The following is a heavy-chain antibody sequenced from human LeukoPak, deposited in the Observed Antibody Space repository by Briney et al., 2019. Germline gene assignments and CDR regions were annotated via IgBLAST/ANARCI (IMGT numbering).Heavy chain of an antibody. CDR1: GFTFSSYW. Sequence: GGSLRLSCVASGFTFSSYWMSWVRQAPGKGLEWVANIKQDGREKYYVDSVKGRFTISRDNAKNSLYLQMNSLRAEDTAVYYCARDAAAGNGEPFDYWGQGTLVTVSS. CDR3: ARDAAAGNGEPFDY. CDR2: IKQDGREK. D-gene: IGHD6-13*01. V-gene: IGHV3-7*03. J-gene: IGHJ4*02.